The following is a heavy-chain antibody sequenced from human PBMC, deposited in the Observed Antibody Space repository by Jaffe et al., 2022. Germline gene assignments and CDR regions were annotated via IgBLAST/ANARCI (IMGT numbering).Heavy chain of an antibody. Sequence: QVQLQESGPGLVKPSQTLSLTCTVSGGSISSGSYYWSWIRQPAGKGLEWIGRIYTSGSTNYNPSLKSRVTISVDTSKNQFSLKLSSVTAADTAVYYCASGYCSGGSCYSGYYFDYWGQGTLVTVSS. V-gene: IGHV4-61*02. CDR1: GGSISSGSYY. CDR3: ASGYCSGGSCYSGYYFDY. D-gene: IGHD2-15*01. J-gene: IGHJ4*02. CDR2: IYTSGST.